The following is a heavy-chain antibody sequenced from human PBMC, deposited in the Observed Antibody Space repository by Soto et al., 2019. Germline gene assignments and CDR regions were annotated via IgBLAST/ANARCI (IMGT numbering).Heavy chain of an antibody. Sequence: PGGSLRLSCAASGYTFSSYAMSWVRQAPGKGLEWVSAISGSGGSTYYADSVKGRFTISRDNSKNTLYLQMNSLRAEDTAVYYCAKLAPDSSSWYYFGMDVWGQGTTVTVSS. CDR1: GYTFSSYA. V-gene: IGHV3-23*01. CDR3: AKLAPDSSSWYYFGMDV. J-gene: IGHJ6*02. D-gene: IGHD6-13*01. CDR2: ISGSGGST.